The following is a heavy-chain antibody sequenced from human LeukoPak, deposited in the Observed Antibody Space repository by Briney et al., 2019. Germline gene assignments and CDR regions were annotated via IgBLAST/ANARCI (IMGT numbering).Heavy chain of an antibody. D-gene: IGHD4/OR15-4a*01. J-gene: IGHJ4*02. Sequence: GGSLRLSCAASGFTFSSYSMNWVRQAPGKGLEWVSYISSSSSTIYYADSVKGRFTISRDNAKNSLYLQMNGLRAEDTAVYYCARVDYGNNFDYWGQGTLVTVSS. V-gene: IGHV3-48*01. CDR2: ISSSSSTI. CDR3: ARVDYGNNFDY. CDR1: GFTFSSYS.